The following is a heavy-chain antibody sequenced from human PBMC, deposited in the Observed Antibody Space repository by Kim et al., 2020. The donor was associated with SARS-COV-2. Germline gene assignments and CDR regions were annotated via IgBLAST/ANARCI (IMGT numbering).Heavy chain of an antibody. CDR1: GYTFSTYY. Sequence: ASVKVSCKASGYTFSTYYMHWVRQAPGQGLEWVGIINPSDGSTSYAQMFQGRVTMTRDTSTSTVYMDLSSLRSEDTAVYYCARSISLVRGVVITPEFDPWGQGTLVTVSS. CDR2: INPSDGST. J-gene: IGHJ5*02. V-gene: IGHV1-46*01. CDR3: ARSISLVRGVVITPEFDP. D-gene: IGHD3-10*01.